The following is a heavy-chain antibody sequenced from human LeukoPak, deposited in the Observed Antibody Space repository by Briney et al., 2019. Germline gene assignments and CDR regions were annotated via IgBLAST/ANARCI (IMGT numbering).Heavy chain of an antibody. CDR2: INHSGST. V-gene: IGHV4-34*01. J-gene: IGHJ3*02. D-gene: IGHD3-16*02. CDR1: GGSFSGYY. Sequence: SETLSLTCAVYGGSFSGYYWSWIRQPPGKGLEWIGEINHSGSTNYNPSLKSRVTISVDTSKNQFSLKLSSVTAADTAVYYRARPHSYDYVWGSYRQVDAFDIWGQGTMVTVSS. CDR3: ARPHSYDYVWGSYRQVDAFDI.